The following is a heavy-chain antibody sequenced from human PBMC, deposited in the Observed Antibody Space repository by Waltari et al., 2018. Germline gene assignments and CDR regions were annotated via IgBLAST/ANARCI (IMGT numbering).Heavy chain of an antibody. CDR3: ARDDIMSATQWGGNKYRGNSGYVL. CDR2: RRSSGKKK. Sequence: QVFLVESGGGVVQPWDSLRLSCVSSGFNFNINGMHWVRQAPGKGMGLVAFRRSSGKKKHCADYVKGRFSISRDNIESSMYLQMNSLRGEDWGIDSCARDDIMSATQWGGNKYRGNSGYVLWGKGTLVSVSS. V-gene: IGHV3-30*02. J-gene: IGHJ4*01. CDR1: GFNFNING. D-gene: IGHD5-12*01.